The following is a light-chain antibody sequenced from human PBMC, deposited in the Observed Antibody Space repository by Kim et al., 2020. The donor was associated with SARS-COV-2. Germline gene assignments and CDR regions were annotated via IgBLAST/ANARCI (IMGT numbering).Light chain of an antibody. CDR3: LLSYSGAWV. Sequence: PEGTVTPPCGSSTGTVTSSHYPYWCQPRPGQAPRTLITDTTNTHSWTPARFSGSLLRDKAALTLSGAQPEDEADYYCLLSYSGAWVFGGGTQLTVL. CDR2: DTT. J-gene: IGLJ3*02. V-gene: IGLV7-46*01. CDR1: TGTVTSSHY.